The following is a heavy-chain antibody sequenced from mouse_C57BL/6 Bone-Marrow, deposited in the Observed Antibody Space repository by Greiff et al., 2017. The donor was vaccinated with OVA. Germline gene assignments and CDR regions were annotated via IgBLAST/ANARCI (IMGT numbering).Heavy chain of an antibody. CDR1: GYSITSGYY. CDR3: ARDSYYYAMDY. CDR2: ISYDGSN. Sequence: EVKVEESGPGLVKPSQSLSLTCSVTGYSITSGYYWNWIRQFPGNKLEWMGYISYDGSNNYNPSLKNRISITRDTSKNQFFLKLNSVTTEDTATYYCARDSYYYAMDYWGQGTSVTVSS. V-gene: IGHV3-6*01. J-gene: IGHJ4*01.